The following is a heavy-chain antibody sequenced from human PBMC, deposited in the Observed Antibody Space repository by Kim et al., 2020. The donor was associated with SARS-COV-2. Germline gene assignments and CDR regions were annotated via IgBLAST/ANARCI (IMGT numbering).Heavy chain of an antibody. CDR3: AKEEGWVVVVRGPSFDY. V-gene: IGHV3-30*18. CDR2: ISYDGSNK. J-gene: IGHJ4*02. D-gene: IGHD3-22*01. CDR1: GFTFSSYG. Sequence: GGSLRLSCAASGFTFSSYGMHWVRQAPGKGLEWVAVISYDGSNKYYADSVKGRFTISRDNSKNTLYLQMNSLRAEDTAVYYCAKEEGWVVVVRGPSFDYWGQGTLVTVSS.